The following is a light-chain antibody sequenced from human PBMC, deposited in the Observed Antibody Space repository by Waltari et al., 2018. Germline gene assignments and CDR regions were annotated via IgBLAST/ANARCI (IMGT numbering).Light chain of an antibody. Sequence: SSDLTQDPSVSVALGQTVTITCQGDTLRRYYASWYQQRPGQAPILVLYGPDNRPSGIPDLFSGSTSGNTASVTITGAQAEDEADYYCHSRESFSTRLFGGGTRLTV. J-gene: IGLJ2*01. CDR1: TLRRYY. CDR2: GPD. V-gene: IGLV3-19*01. CDR3: HSRESFSTRL.